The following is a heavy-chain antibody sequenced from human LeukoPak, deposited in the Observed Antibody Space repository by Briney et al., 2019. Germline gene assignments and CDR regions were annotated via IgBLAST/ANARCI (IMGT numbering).Heavy chain of an antibody. J-gene: IGHJ3*02. CDR3: ARDHQYYDSSGYYTGAFDI. Sequence: SQTLSLTCTVSGGSISSGGYYWSWIRQHPGKGLEWIGYIYCSGSTYYNPSLKSRVTISVDTSKNQFSLKLSSVTAADTAVYYCARDHQYYDSSGYYTGAFDIWGQGTMVTVSP. D-gene: IGHD3-22*01. CDR2: IYCSGST. V-gene: IGHV4-31*03. CDR1: GGSISSGGYY.